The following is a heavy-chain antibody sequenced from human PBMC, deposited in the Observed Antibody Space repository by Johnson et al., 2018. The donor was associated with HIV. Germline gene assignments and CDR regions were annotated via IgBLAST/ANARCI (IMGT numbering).Heavy chain of an antibody. CDR1: GFTFGDYY. Sequence: QVQLVESGGCLVKPGGSLRLSCAASGFTFGDYYMTWIRQAPGKGLEWVSYISSSGNTIYYAASVPGRFTISRDNAKNSLYLQMNSLRAEDTAVYYCARDLRGANWHDVFDIWGQGTMVTVSS. D-gene: IGHD1-26*01. CDR3: ARDLRGANWHDVFDI. J-gene: IGHJ3*02. V-gene: IGHV3-11*04. CDR2: ISSSGNTI.